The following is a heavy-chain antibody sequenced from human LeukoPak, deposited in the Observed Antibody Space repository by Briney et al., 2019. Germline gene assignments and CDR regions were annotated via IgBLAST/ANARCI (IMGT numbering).Heavy chain of an antibody. CDR3: ARVKDGIAAAGTYYYYYYYMDV. CDR2: ISSSTSYI. Sequence: GGSLRLSCAASGFSFSSYTMNWVRQAPGKGLEWVSSISSSTSYIYYADSVKGRFTTSRDNAKNSLYLQMNSLRAEDTAVYYCARVKDGIAAAGTYYYYYYYMDVWGKGTTVTISS. CDR1: GFSFSSYT. J-gene: IGHJ6*03. V-gene: IGHV3-21*01. D-gene: IGHD6-13*01.